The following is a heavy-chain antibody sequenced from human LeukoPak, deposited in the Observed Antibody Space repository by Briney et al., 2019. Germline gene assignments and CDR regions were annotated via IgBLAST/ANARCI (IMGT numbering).Heavy chain of an antibody. CDR3: ARQGLSSGWFEQYYYYGMDV. J-gene: IGHJ6*02. D-gene: IGHD6-19*01. V-gene: IGHV5-51*01. Sequence: GESLKISCKGSGYSFTSYWIGWVRQLPGKGLEWMGIIYPGDSDTRYSPSFQGQVTISADKSISTAYLQWSSLKASDTAMYYCARQGLSSGWFEQYYYYGMDVWGQGTTVTVSS. CDR2: IYPGDSDT. CDR1: GYSFTSYW.